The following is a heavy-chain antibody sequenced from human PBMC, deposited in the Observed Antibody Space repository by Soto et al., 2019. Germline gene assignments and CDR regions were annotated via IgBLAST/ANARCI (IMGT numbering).Heavy chain of an antibody. CDR1: GFTFSSYG. V-gene: IGHV3-30*18. CDR2: ISYDGSNK. Sequence: QVQLVESGGGVVQPGRSLRLSCAASGFTFSSYGMHWVRQTPGKGLEWVAVISYDGSNKYYADSVKGRFTISRDNSKNTLYLQMNSLRAEDTAVYYCAKDTTMVRGVIITRVWSYGMDVWGQGTTVTVSS. D-gene: IGHD3-10*01. CDR3: AKDTTMVRGVIITRVWSYGMDV. J-gene: IGHJ6*02.